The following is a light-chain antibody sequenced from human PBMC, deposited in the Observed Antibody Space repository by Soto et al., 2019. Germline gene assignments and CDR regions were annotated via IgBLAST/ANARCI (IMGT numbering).Light chain of an antibody. CDR3: QQYHNYSPWT. CDR2: DAS. Sequence: DIQLTQSPSTLSASVGESVIITSRASQSIGTCLAWYQQRPGTAHKLLIYDASSLESGVSSRFSGSGSGTEFTLTITNLQPDDFATYYCQQYHNYSPWTFGQGTKVDIK. J-gene: IGKJ1*01. V-gene: IGKV1-5*01. CDR1: QSIGTC.